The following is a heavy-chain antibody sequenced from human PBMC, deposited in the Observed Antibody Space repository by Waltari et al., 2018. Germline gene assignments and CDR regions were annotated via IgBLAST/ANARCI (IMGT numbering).Heavy chain of an antibody. CDR1: GGSISSSNW. CDR3: ARASYDFWSGYYYWYFDL. Sequence: QVQLQESGPGLVKPSGTLSLTCAVSGGSISSSNWWSWVRQPPGKGLEWIGYIYYSGSTNYNPSLKSRVTISVDTSKNQFSLKLSSVTAADTAVYYCARASYDFWSGYYYWYFDLWGRGTLVTVSS. J-gene: IGHJ2*01. D-gene: IGHD3-3*01. CDR2: IYYSGST. V-gene: IGHV4-4*02.